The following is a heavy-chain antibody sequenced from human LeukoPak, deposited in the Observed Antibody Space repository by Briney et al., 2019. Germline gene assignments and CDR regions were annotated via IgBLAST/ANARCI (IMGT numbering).Heavy chain of an antibody. CDR1: GGSISSSSYY. D-gene: IGHD6-13*01. V-gene: IGHV4-39*01. CDR3: ARHGIKARDSSSWYFGTIYYFDY. CDR2: IYYSGST. Sequence: DPSETLSLTCTVSGGSISSSSYYWGWIRQPPGKGLEWIGSIYYSGSTYYNPSLKSRVTISVDTSKNQFSLKLSSVTAADTAVYYCARHGIKARDSSSWYFGTIYYFDYWGQGTLVTVSS. J-gene: IGHJ4*02.